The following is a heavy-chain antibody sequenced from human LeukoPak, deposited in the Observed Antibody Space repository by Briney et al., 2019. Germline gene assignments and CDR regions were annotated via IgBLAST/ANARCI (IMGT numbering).Heavy chain of an antibody. CDR2: LNRDGTRT. D-gene: IGHD6-13*01. J-gene: IGHJ4*02. Sequence: GGSLRLSCEASGFTFSSYAMSWVRQVPGKGLEWVSTLNRDGTRTYYSLSTSGRFIVSRDNSMNTLYLQMNGLRADATAVYYCARDRGGYSTDFDFWGQGTLVTVTS. V-gene: IGHV3-23*01. CDR1: GFTFSSYA. CDR3: ARDRGGYSTDFDF.